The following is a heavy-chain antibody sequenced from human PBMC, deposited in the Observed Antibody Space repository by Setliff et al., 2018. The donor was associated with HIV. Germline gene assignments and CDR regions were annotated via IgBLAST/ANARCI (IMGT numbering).Heavy chain of an antibody. D-gene: IGHD3-3*01. J-gene: IGHJ4*02. Sequence: ASVKVSCKASGYRLTDFYIHWVRQAPGQGLEWMGWITPNSGGTEYAGKFQGRVTLTRDTSINTAYMEVTRLTSDDTAVYYCAGVSSQFSEWRKDYFEYWGRGSLVTVSS. CDR2: ITPNSGGT. CDR1: GYRLTDFY. CDR3: AGVSSQFSEWRKDYFEY. V-gene: IGHV1-2*02.